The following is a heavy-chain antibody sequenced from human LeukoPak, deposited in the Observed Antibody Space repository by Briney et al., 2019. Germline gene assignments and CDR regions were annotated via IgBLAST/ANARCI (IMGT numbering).Heavy chain of an antibody. CDR2: INTNTGNP. J-gene: IGHJ4*02. CDR3: ARAAGRGIVVVTPLTL. D-gene: IGHD3-22*01. Sequence: GGSLRLSCAASGYTFTSYAMNWVRQAPGQGLEWMGWINTNTGNPTYAQGFTGRFVFSLDTSVSTAYLQISSLKAEDTAVYYCARAAGRGIVVVTPLTLWGQGTLVTVSS. CDR1: GYTFTSYA. V-gene: IGHV7-4-1*02.